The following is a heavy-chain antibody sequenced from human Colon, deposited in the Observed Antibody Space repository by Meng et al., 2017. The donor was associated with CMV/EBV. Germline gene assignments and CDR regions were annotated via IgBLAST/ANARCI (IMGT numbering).Heavy chain of an antibody. Sequence: ASVKVSCKASGYTFTGYYMHWVRQAPGQGLEWMGWINPNSGGTNYAQKFQGRVTMTRDTSISTAYMELSRLRSDDTAVYYWARDVWGVVVPAAWGQGTLVTVSS. CDR2: INPNSGGT. CDR3: ARDVWGVVVPAA. D-gene: IGHD2-2*01. J-gene: IGHJ5*02. V-gene: IGHV1-2*02. CDR1: GYTFTGYY.